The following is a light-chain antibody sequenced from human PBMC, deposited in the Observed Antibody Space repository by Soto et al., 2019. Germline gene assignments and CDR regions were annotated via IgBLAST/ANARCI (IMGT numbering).Light chain of an antibody. J-gene: IGKJ1*01. CDR2: GAS. Sequence: EIVMTQSPATLSVSPGERAILSCRASQSVSSNLAWYQQKPGQAPMLLIYGASTRATVIPASFSGSGSGTEFTLTISILQSEDCAVYYCQQYNNWPWTFGQGTKVEIK. V-gene: IGKV3-15*01. CDR3: QQYNNWPWT. CDR1: QSVSSN.